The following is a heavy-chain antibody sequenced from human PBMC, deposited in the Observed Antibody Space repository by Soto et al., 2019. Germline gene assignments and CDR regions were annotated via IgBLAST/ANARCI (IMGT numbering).Heavy chain of an antibody. CDR1: GVSISPYY. D-gene: IGHD5-18*01. V-gene: IGHV4-4*07. Sequence: QVQLQESGPGLVKTSETLSLTCTVSGVSISPYYWTWIRQPAGKGLEWIGHLYSSGRATYNPSRKNRVTMSVLRDHCSLTLKSVTAADTAVYYCARHFDVNTALDYYYFDLWGRGALVTVSS. CDR2: LYSSGRA. CDR3: ARHFDVNTALDYYYFDL. J-gene: IGHJ2*01.